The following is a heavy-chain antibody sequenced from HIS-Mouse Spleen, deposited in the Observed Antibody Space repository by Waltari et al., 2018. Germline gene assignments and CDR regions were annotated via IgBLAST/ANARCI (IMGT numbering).Heavy chain of an antibody. CDR3: ARGPNWGRHYFDY. CDR2: IYTSGST. Sequence: QVQLQESGPGLVKPSETLSLTCTVSGGSISRYYCSWTRQPAGKGLEWIGRIYTSGSTNYNPLLKSRVTMSVDTSKNQFSLKLSSVTAADTAVYYCARGPNWGRHYFDYWGQGTLVTVSS. J-gene: IGHJ4*02. V-gene: IGHV4-4*07. CDR1: GGSISRYY. D-gene: IGHD7-27*01.